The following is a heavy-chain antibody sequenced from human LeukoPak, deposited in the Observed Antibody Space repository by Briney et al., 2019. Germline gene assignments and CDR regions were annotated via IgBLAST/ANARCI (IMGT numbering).Heavy chain of an antibody. D-gene: IGHD6-13*01. CDR1: GGSFSGYY. CDR3: ARGFRQQRFRGGWFDP. V-gene: IGHV4-34*01. Sequence: SETLSLTCAVYGGSFSGYYWSWIRQPPGKGLEWIGEINHSGSTNYNPSLKSRVTISVDTSKNQFSLKLSSVTAADTAVYYCARGFRQQRFRGGWFDPWGQGTLVTVSS. CDR2: INHSGST. J-gene: IGHJ5*02.